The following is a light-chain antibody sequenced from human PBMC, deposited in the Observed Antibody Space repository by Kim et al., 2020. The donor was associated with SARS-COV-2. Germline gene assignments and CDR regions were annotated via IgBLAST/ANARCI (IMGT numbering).Light chain of an antibody. Sequence: LSPGERATLSCRASQSVSSYLAWYQQKPGQAPRLLIYDASNRATGIPARFSGSGSGTDFTLTISSLEPEDFAVYYCQQRSNWPLTFGGGTKVHIK. CDR3: QQRSNWPLT. V-gene: IGKV3-11*01. CDR2: DAS. J-gene: IGKJ4*01. CDR1: QSVSSY.